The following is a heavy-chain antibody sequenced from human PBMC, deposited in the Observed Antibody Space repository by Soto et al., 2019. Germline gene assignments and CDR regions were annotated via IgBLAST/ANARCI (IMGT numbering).Heavy chain of an antibody. CDR1: GFSLTTSGVG. CDR2: IYWDDDK. CDR3: AHRGYMYGNWDHGYFDY. Sequence: QITLKESGPTRVKPTQTLTLTCTFSGFSLTTSGVGVGWIRKTPGKALEWLAVIYWDDDKRYSPSLKNRLTITKDTSKNQVVLTMAYMDPVDTATYFCAHRGYMYGNWDHGYFDYWGQGTLVTVSS. V-gene: IGHV2-5*02. D-gene: IGHD5-18*01. J-gene: IGHJ4*02.